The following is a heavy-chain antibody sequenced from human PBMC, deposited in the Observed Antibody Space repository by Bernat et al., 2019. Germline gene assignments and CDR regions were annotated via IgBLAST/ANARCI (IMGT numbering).Heavy chain of an antibody. J-gene: IGHJ1*01. CDR3: ARLESTGNAGRGFIQN. CDR1: GGSISSNGYY. D-gene: IGHD1-1*01. Sequence: QPQLQESGPGPVKPSETLSLTCSVSGGSISSNGYYWGWIRQPPGKGLEWIGSINYSGSAYYNPSLKSRVTISVDTAKSQFSLKVSSVTAADSAVYYCARLESTGNAGRGFIQNWGQGNLVTVSS. CDR2: INYSGSA. V-gene: IGHV4-39*01.